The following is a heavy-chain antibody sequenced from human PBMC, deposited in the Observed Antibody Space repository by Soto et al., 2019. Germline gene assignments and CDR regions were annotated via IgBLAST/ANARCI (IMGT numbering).Heavy chain of an antibody. CDR3: AKIDGSGSYAFDI. CDR2: ISGSGGST. J-gene: IGHJ3*02. Sequence: GGSLRLSCAASGFTFSSYAMSWVRQTPGKGLEWVSAISGSGGSTYYADSVKGRFTISRDNSKNTLYLQMNSLRAEDTAVYYCAKIDGSGSYAFDIWGQGTMVTVSS. D-gene: IGHD3-10*01. V-gene: IGHV3-23*01. CDR1: GFTFSSYA.